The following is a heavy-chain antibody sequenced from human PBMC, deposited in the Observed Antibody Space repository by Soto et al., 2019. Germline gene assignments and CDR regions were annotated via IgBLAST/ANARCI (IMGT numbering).Heavy chain of an antibody. D-gene: IGHD5-12*01. CDR1: GFTLSDHS. Sequence: EVQVVESGGDLVQPGGSLRLSCAVSGFTLSDHSMDWVRQAQGKGLEWVGRTRHRGHSYTADYAASVKGRFTISRDDSKNSVYLQMNSLKTEDTAVYYCAVDIVGTGSYWGQGTLVTVSS. CDR3: AVDIVGTGSY. V-gene: IGHV3-72*01. CDR2: TRHRGHSYTA. J-gene: IGHJ4*02.